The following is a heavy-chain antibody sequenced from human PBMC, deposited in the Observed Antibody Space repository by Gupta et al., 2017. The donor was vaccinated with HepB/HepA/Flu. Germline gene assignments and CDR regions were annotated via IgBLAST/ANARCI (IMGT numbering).Heavy chain of an antibody. CDR3: ARTGGPDAVAGNDAFDI. V-gene: IGHV3-21*01. CDR1: GFTFSSYS. D-gene: IGHD6-19*01. CDR2: ISSSSSYI. J-gene: IGHJ3*02. Sequence: EVQLVESGGGLVKPGGSLRLSCAASGFTFSSYSMNWVRQAPGKGLEWVSSISSSSSYIYYADSVKGRFTISRDNAKNSLYLQMNSLRAEDTAVYYCARTGGPDAVAGNDAFDIWGQGTMVTVSS.